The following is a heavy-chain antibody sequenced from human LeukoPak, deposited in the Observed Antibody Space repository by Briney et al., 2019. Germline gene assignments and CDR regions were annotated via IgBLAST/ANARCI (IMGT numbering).Heavy chain of an antibody. CDR3: AKGSAASRPYYFDY. D-gene: IGHD6-25*01. Sequence: GRSLRLSCAACGFTFSSYGMHWVRQAPGKGLEWVAVIWYDGSNKYYADSVKGRFTISRDNSKNTLYLQMNSLRAEDTAVYYCAKGSAASRPYYFDYWSQGTLVTVSS. J-gene: IGHJ4*02. CDR1: GFTFSSYG. CDR2: IWYDGSNK. V-gene: IGHV3-33*06.